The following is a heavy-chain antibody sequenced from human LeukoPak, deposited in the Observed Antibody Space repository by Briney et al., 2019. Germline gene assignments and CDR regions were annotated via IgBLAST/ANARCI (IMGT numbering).Heavy chain of an antibody. D-gene: IGHD3-10*01. Sequence: SGTLSLTCNVSGGSFSGYFWSWIRQPAGKGLEWMGRIYTSGSTNYNPSLKSRVIMSVDTSKNQFSLNLSSVTAADTAVYYCARVGGMVRGANIDLMDVWGQGTTVTVSS. J-gene: IGHJ6*02. CDR3: ARVGGMVRGANIDLMDV. CDR2: IYTSGST. V-gene: IGHV4-4*07. CDR1: GGSFSGYF.